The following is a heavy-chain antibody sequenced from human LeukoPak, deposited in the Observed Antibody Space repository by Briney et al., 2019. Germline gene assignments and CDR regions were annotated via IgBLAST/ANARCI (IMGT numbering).Heavy chain of an antibody. D-gene: IGHD3-10*01. CDR2: ISGSGGST. V-gene: IGHV3-23*01. Sequence: GGSLRLSCAASGFTFSSYAMSWVRQAPGKGLEWVSAISGSGGSTYYADSMKGRFTISRDNSKNTLYLQMNSLRAEDTAVYYCAKKHMVRGSGYYFDYWGQGTLVTVSS. CDR3: AKKHMVRGSGYYFDY. CDR1: GFTFSSYA. J-gene: IGHJ4*02.